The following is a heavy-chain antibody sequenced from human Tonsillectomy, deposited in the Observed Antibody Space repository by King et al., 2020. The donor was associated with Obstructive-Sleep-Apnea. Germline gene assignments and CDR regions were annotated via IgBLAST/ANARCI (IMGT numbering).Heavy chain of an antibody. CDR2: IGSSGSTI. J-gene: IGHJ1*01. V-gene: IGHV3-48*04. CDR3: ARVSSSWYYSY. D-gene: IGHD6-13*01. CDR1: GFTFSSYS. Sequence: VLLVESGGGLVQPGGSLRLSCAASGFTFSSYSMNWVRQAPGKGLEWVSYIGSSGSTIYYADSVKGRFTISRDNAKNSLYLQMNSLRADDTAVYYCARVSSSWYYSYWGQGTLVTVSS.